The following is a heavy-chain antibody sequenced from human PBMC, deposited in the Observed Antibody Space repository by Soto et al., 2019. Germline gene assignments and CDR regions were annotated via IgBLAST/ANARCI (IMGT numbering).Heavy chain of an antibody. CDR2: VFFDGNNK. CDR1: GITFSRYA. J-gene: IGHJ4*02. D-gene: IGHD3-16*01. Sequence: QVEFMQSGGGVVQPGRSLRLSCATSGITFSRYAMHRVRQAPGKRMEWVAVVFFDGNNKYYGDSVKGRFTVSRDNSKNTTYLQMNGLRPEDSGVYYCTKGGTVPFDYWGQGSLVSVSS. V-gene: IGHV3-30*18. CDR3: TKGGTVPFDY.